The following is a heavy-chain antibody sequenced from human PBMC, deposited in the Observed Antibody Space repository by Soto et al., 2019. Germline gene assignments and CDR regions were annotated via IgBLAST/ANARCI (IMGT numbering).Heavy chain of an antibody. Sequence: PGGSLRLSCTASGFTFSHFGMHWVRQAPGKGLEWLAVISDDGSGIYYADSVKGRFTISRDNSKNTLYLQMNTLRGEDTAAYFCAKGRGTSWYGVDVWGQGTSVTVSS. J-gene: IGHJ6*02. V-gene: IGHV3-30*18. CDR1: GFTFSHFG. CDR2: ISDDGSGI. CDR3: AKGRGTSWYGVDV. D-gene: IGHD6-13*01.